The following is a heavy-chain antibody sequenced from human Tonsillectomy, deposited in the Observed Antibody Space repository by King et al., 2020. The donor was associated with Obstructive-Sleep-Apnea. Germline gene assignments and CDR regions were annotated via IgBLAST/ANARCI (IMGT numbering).Heavy chain of an antibody. CDR1: GFTVSSNY. D-gene: IGHD6-13*01. CDR2: IYSGGST. V-gene: IGHV3-53*04. CDR3: QAERANCSSWYYFDY. J-gene: IGHJ4*02. Sequence: VQLVESGGGLVQPGGSLRRSCAASGFTVSSNYMSWVRQAPRKGLEWVSVIYSGGSTYSADSVKGRFTISRHNSKNMLYLQMNSHRAEDTSVYYCQAERANCSSWYYFDYWGQGTLVTVSS.